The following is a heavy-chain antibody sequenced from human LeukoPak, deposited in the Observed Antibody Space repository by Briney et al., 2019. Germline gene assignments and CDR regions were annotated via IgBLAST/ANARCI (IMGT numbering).Heavy chain of an antibody. Sequence: PGGSLRLSCAASGFTFSTFWMHWVRQAPGKGLVWVSRINSDGSGTGYADSVKGRFTISRDNAKNTLYLQMNSLRAEDTAVYCCARDRGGTPGYWGQGTLVTVSS. CDR3: ARDRGGTPGY. V-gene: IGHV3-74*01. J-gene: IGHJ4*02. D-gene: IGHD2-15*01. CDR1: GFTFSTFW. CDR2: INSDGSGT.